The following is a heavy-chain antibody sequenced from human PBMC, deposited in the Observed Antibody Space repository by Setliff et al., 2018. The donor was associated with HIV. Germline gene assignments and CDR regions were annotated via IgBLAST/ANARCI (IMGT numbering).Heavy chain of an antibody. CDR3: ARGFGSSWGGNYYYYYMDV. CDR2: TYYSGST. J-gene: IGHJ6*03. Sequence: SETLSLTCSVSGGSISSHYWSWIRQPPGKGLEWIGYTYYSGSTNYNPSLKSRVTISVDTSKNQFSLKLSSVTAADTAVYYCARGFGSSWGGNYYYYYMDVWGKGTTVTVSS. CDR1: GGSISSHY. V-gene: IGHV4-59*11. D-gene: IGHD6-13*01.